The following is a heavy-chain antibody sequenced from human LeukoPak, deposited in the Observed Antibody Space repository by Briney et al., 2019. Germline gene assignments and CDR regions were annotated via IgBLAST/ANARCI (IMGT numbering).Heavy chain of an antibody. D-gene: IGHD2-15*01. CDR3: AKDSCSGGSCYEDY. CDR2: ISGSGGST. V-gene: IGHV3-23*01. CDR1: GFTFSSYA. J-gene: IGHJ4*02. Sequence: GGSLRLSCAASGFTFSSYAMSWVRQAPGKGLEWVSGISGSGGSTYYADSVKGRFTISRDNSKKTLYLQMNSLTAEDTAVYYCAKDSCSGGSCYEDYWGQETLVTVSP.